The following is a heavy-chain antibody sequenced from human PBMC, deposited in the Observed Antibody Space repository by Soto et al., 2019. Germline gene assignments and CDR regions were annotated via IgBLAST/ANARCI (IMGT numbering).Heavy chain of an antibody. V-gene: IGHV3-30*03. CDR2: ISYDGSNK. Sequence: ESGGGVVQPGRSLRLSCAASGFTFSSYGMHWVRQAPGKGLEWVAVISYDGSNKYYADSVKGRFTISRDNSKNTLYLQMNSLRAEDTAVYYCATAVGITIFGVYDYWGQGTLVTVSS. CDR3: ATAVGITIFGVYDY. J-gene: IGHJ4*02. CDR1: GFTFSSYG. D-gene: IGHD3-3*01.